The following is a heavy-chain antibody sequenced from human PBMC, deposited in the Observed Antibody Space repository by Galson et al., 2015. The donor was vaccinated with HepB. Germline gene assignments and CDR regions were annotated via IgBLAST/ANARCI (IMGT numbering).Heavy chain of an antibody. J-gene: IGHJ4*02. CDR2: ISYDGSDK. D-gene: IGHD3-22*01. CDR1: GFTFSNYG. Sequence: SLRLSCAASGFTFSNYGMHWVRPAPGKGLEWVAFISYDGSDKYYADSVKGRFTISRDNSKNTLYVQMNRLRVEDTAVYYCASFGAYYDSPGSLDYWGQGTLVAVSS. CDR3: ASFGAYYDSPGSLDY. V-gene: IGHV3-30-3*01.